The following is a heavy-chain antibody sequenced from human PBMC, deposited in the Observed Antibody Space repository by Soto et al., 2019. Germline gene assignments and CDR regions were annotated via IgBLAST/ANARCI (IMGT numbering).Heavy chain of an antibody. J-gene: IGHJ4*02. CDR3: ATRNAYGDLDY. CDR1: GFTFSSYG. Sequence: GGSLRLSCAASGFTFSSYGMHWVRQAPGKGLEWVAVIWYDGSNKYYADSVKGRFTISRDNSKNTLYLQMNSLRAEDTAVYYCATRNAYGDLDYWGQGTLVTVSS. CDR2: IWYDGSNK. D-gene: IGHD4-17*01. V-gene: IGHV3-33*01.